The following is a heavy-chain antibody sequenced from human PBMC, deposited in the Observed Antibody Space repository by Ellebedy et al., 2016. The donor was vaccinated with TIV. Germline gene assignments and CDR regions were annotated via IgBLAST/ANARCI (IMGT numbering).Heavy chain of an antibody. D-gene: IGHD3-22*01. Sequence: MPSETLSLTCTVSGGSISSYYWSWIRQPPGKGLEWIGYIYYSGSANYNPSLKSRVTISLDTSKNQFPLIVTSVTAADMAVYYCARAPRVYESIDYVVGKGVDIWGQGTMVTVSS. CDR2: IYYSGSA. V-gene: IGHV4-59*01. CDR1: GGSISSYY. CDR3: ARAPRVYESIDYVVGKGVDI. J-gene: IGHJ3*02.